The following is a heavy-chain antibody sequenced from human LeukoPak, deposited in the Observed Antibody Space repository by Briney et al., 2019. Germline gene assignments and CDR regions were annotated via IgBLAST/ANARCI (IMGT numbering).Heavy chain of an antibody. CDR1: VYTFPSYV. CDR3: ARGACGSGWYGGGDY. D-gene: IGHD6-19*01. Sequence: GASVKVSRMASVYTFPSYVIIWVRQATGQGLEWVGWKHTNSGSTDYAQKFQGRVTMTRDTSISTAYMGLGRLGSGDPAVYYCARGACGSGWYGGGDYWGQGTLVTVPS. V-gene: IGHV1-8*01. J-gene: IGHJ4*02. CDR2: KHTNSGST.